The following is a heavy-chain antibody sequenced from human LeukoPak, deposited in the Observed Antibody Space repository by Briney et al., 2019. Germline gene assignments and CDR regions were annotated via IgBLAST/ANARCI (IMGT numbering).Heavy chain of an antibody. V-gene: IGHV1-18*04. CDR1: GYTFTGYY. D-gene: IGHD2-15*01. CDR2: ISAYNGNT. Sequence: ASVKVSCKASGYTFTGYYMHWVRQAPGQGLEWMGRISAYNGNTNYAQKLQGRVTMTTDTSTSTAYMELRSLRSDDTAVYYCARVSIVVVVAATPFDYWGQGTLVTVSS. CDR3: ARVSIVVVVAATPFDY. J-gene: IGHJ4*02.